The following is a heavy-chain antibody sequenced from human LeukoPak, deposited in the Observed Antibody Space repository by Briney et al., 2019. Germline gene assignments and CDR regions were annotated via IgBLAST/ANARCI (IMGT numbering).Heavy chain of an antibody. CDR3: ARGVATIEY. D-gene: IGHD5-24*01. CDR1: GFTFTNAW. J-gene: IGHJ4*02. Sequence: GGSLRLSCAASGFTFTNAWMTWVRQAPGKGLEWVSYINSGSSTIYYADSVKGRFTISRDNAKNSLFLQMNSLRDEDTAVYYCARGVATIEYWGQGTLVTVSS. V-gene: IGHV3-48*02. CDR2: INSGSSTI.